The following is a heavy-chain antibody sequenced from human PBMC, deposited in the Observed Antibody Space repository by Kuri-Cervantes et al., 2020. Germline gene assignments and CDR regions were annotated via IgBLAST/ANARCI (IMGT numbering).Heavy chain of an antibody. CDR1: GFTFDDYA. J-gene: IGHJ4*02. CDR2: ISWNSGSI. Sequence: SLKISCAASGFTFDDYAMHWVRQAPGKGLEWVSGISWNSGSIGYADSVKGRFTISRDNAKNSLYLEMNSLRAEDTAVYYCARDHGHYWGQGTLVTVSS. CDR3: ARDHGHY. D-gene: IGHD5-24*01. V-gene: IGHV3-9*01.